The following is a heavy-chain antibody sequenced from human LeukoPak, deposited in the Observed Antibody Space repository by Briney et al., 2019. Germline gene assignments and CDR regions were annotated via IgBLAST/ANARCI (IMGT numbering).Heavy chain of an antibody. CDR3: ASAQSIAARHIWYYYYMAV. CDR2: IIPIFGTA. J-gene: IGHJ6*03. D-gene: IGHD6-6*01. V-gene: IGHV1-69*05. CDR1: GGTFSSYA. Sequence: SVKVSCKASGGTFSSYAISWVRQAPGQGLEWMGGIIPIFGTANYAQKFQGRATITTDESTSTAYMELSSLRSEDTAVYYCASAQSIAARHIWYYYYMAVWGKGTTVTVSS.